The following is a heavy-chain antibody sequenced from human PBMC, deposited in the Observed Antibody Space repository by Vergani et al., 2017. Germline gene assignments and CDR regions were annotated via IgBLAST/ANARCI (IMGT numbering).Heavy chain of an antibody. CDR2: ISGSGGST. J-gene: IGHJ4*02. CDR1: GFTFSSYA. D-gene: IGHD2-15*01. CDR3: AKVVVAATVGYFDY. Sequence: EVQLLESGGGLVQPGGSLRLSCAASGFTFSSYAMSWVRQAPGKGLEWVSAISGSGGSTYYADSVKGGFTISRDNSKNTLYLQMNSLRAEDTAVYYCAKVVVAATVGYFDYWGQGTLVTVSA. V-gene: IGHV3-23*01.